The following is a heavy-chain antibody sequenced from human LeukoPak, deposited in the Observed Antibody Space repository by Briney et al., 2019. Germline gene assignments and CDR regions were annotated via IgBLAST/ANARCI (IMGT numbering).Heavy chain of an antibody. D-gene: IGHD6-6*01. CDR2: ISSMGSTI. CDR3: ARAHLSSASTDYMDV. Sequence: GGSLRLSCAASGFTFSSYEMNWVRQAPGKGLEWVSYISSMGSTIYYADSVKGRFTISRDNAKNSLYLQMNSLRAEDTAVYYCARAHLSSASTDYMDVWGKGTTVTVSS. V-gene: IGHV3-48*03. J-gene: IGHJ6*03. CDR1: GFTFSSYE.